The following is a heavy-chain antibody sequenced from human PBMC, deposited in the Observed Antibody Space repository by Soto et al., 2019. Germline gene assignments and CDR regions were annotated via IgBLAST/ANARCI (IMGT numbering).Heavy chain of an antibody. CDR3: AKDAIYGDGIWIMDS. J-gene: IGHJ5*02. CDR1: GFTFRNYD. D-gene: IGHD4-17*01. V-gene: IGHV3-23*01. Sequence: GGSLRLSCAASGFTFRNYDITWALQAPWKGLEWVSSLLRSGSSAYYADSVRGRFTISSDTSANSLYLQMDNLRAEDTAIYYCAKDAIYGDGIWIMDSWGKGSVVTVSS. CDR2: LLRSGSSA.